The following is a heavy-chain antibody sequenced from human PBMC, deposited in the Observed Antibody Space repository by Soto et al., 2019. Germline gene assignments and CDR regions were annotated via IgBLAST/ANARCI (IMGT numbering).Heavy chain of an antibody. CDR2: IIPIFGTV. CDR1: GGTFSSSA. D-gene: IGHD5-18*01. CDR3: ARGPTKQLWSVRYYYCMDV. Sequence: QVQLVQSGAEVKKPGSSVKVSCKASGGTFSSSAITWVRQAPGQGLEWMGMIIPIFGTVNYAQKFQGRVTITADESTSTAYLELSSLTSDATAVYYCARGPTKQLWSVRYYYCMDVWGLGTTVTVSS. V-gene: IGHV1-69*18. J-gene: IGHJ6*02.